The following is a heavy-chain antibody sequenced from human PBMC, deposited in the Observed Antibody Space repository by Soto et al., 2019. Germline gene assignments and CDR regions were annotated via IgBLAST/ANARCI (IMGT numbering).Heavy chain of an antibody. CDR3: ARDQRSSSYYGSGSYNY. D-gene: IGHD3-10*01. CDR2: IWYDGSNK. J-gene: IGHJ4*02. Sequence: QVQLVESGGGVVQPGRSLRLSCAASGFTFSSYGMHWVRQAPGKGLEWVAVIWYDGSNKYYADSVKGRFTISRDNSKNTLYLQMNSLRAEDTAVYYCARDQRSSSYYGSGSYNYWGQGTLVTVSS. V-gene: IGHV3-33*01. CDR1: GFTFSSYG.